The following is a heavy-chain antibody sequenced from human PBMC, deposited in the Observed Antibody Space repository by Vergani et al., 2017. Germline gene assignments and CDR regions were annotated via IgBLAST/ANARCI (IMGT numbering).Heavy chain of an antibody. J-gene: IGHJ3*02. CDR2: ISSSSSYI. D-gene: IGHD3-22*01. Sequence: EVQLVESGGGLVKPGWSLRLSCAASGFTFSSYSMNWVCQAPGKGLEWVSSISSSSSYIYYADSVKGRFTISRDNAKNSLYLQMNSLRAEDTAVYYCARDYQDSYYDSSGYNDAFDIWGQGTMVTVSS. V-gene: IGHV3-21*01. CDR3: ARDYQDSYYDSSGYNDAFDI. CDR1: GFTFSSYS.